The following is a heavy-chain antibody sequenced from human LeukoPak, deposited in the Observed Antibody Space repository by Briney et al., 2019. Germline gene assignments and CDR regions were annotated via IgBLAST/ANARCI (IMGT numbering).Heavy chain of an antibody. CDR1: GFTFSHSW. J-gene: IGHJ3*02. D-gene: IGHD2-21*02. V-gene: IGHV3-7*03. CDR2: IKEDGSSQ. Sequence: PGGSLRLSCVASGFTFSHSWMTWVRQAPGKGLEWVGHIKEDGSSQNYADSVKGRFTISRDNAKSSLHLQMNGLRAEDTAMYYCARDSVITRGGHIVVVTALDAFDIWGQGTMVTVSS. CDR3: ARDSVITRGGHIVVVTALDAFDI.